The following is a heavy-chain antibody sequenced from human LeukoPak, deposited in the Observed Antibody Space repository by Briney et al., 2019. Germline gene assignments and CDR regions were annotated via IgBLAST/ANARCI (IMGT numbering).Heavy chain of an antibody. Sequence: GGSLRLSCAASGFTFSSYSMNWVRQAPGKGLEWVTSISSSSSYIYYADSVKGRFTISRDNAKNSLYLQMNSLRAEDTAVYYCARDQTDYYDSSSDGYWGQGTLFTVSS. CDR3: ARDQTDYYDSSSDGY. V-gene: IGHV3-21*01. CDR1: GFTFSSYS. J-gene: IGHJ4*02. D-gene: IGHD3-22*01. CDR2: ISSSSSYI.